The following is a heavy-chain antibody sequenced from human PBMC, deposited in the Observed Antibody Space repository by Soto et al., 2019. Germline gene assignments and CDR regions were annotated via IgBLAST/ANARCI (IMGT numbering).Heavy chain of an antibody. Sequence: EVQLVESGGGLVQPGGSLRLSCAASGFTFSSYDMHWVRQATGKGLEWVSAIGTAGETYYPGSVKGRFTISRENAKNSLYLQMNSLRAGDTAVYYCARVVRGYSYGTHFYYYYMDVWGKGTTVTVSS. CDR1: GFTFSSYD. CDR2: IGTAGET. V-gene: IGHV3-13*01. J-gene: IGHJ6*03. CDR3: ARVVRGYSYGTHFYYYYMDV. D-gene: IGHD5-18*01.